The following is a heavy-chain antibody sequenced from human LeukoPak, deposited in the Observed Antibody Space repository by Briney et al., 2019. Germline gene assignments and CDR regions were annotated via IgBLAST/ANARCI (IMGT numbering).Heavy chain of an antibody. CDR2: AYYSGST. D-gene: IGHD1-26*01. V-gene: IGHV4-59*08. J-gene: IGHJ4*02. Sequence: SETLSLTCTVSGGSIGSFYWSWIRQPPGKGLEWIGYAYYSGSTTYNPSLKSRVTISVDTSKNQFSLRLSSVTAADTAVYYCARWSGSFEYYFDSWGQGTLVTVSS. CDR1: GGSIGSFY. CDR3: ARWSGSFEYYFDS.